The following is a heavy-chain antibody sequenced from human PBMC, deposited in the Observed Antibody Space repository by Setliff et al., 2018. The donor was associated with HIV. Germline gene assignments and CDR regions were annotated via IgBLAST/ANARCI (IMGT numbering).Heavy chain of an antibody. J-gene: IGHJ3*02. V-gene: IGHV1-8*01. D-gene: IGHD2-2*01. CDR3: ARDRGVYCISSSCYSPVDAFDI. CDR1: GYTFTNYD. CDR2: MNPNSGNT. Sequence: ASVKVSCKASGYTFTNYDINWVRQATGQGLEWMGWMNPNSGNTGYAQKFQGRVTMTRNTSISTAYMELSSLRSEDTAVYYCARDRGVYCISSSCYSPVDAFDIWGQGTMVTVSS.